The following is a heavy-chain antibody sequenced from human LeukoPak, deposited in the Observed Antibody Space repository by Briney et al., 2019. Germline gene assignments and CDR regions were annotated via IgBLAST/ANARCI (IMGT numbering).Heavy chain of an antibody. J-gene: IGHJ4*02. Sequence: PSETLSLTCTVSGGSISSYYWSWIRQPPGKGLEWIGYIYYSGSTNYNPSLKSRVIISVDTSKNQFSLKLSSVTAADTAVYYCARWIPDAGYFDYWGQGTLVTVSS. D-gene: IGHD5-12*01. CDR2: IYYSGST. CDR3: ARWIPDAGYFDY. V-gene: IGHV4-59*08. CDR1: GGSISSYY.